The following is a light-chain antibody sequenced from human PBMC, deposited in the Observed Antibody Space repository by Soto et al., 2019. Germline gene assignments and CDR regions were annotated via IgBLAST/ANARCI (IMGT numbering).Light chain of an antibody. CDR2: AAS. CDR1: QGISSY. J-gene: IGKJ4*01. CDR3: QQYYSYPLT. V-gene: IGKV1-8*01. Sequence: AIRMTQSPSSFSASTGDRVTSACRASQGISSYLAWYQQKPGKAPKLLIYAASTLQSGVPSRFSGSGSGTDFTLTISCPQSEDFATYYRQQYYSYPLTFGGGTKVEIK.